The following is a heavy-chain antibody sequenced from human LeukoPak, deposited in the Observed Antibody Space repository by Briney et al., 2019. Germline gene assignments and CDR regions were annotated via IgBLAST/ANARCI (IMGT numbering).Heavy chain of an antibody. J-gene: IGHJ6*03. Sequence: GGSLRLSCAASGFTVSSNYMSWVRQAPGKGLEWVSVIYSGGSTYYADSVKGRFTISRDNSKNTLYLQMNSLGAEDTAVYYCARDSTSWSYYYYMDVWGKGTTVTVSS. CDR1: GFTVSSNY. D-gene: IGHD2-2*01. V-gene: IGHV3-53*01. CDR2: IYSGGST. CDR3: ARDSTSWSYYYYMDV.